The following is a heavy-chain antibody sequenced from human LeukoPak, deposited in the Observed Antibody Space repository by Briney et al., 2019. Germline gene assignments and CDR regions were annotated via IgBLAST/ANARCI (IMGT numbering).Heavy chain of an antibody. V-gene: IGHV3-30*04. D-gene: IGHD3-9*01. J-gene: IGHJ5*02. CDR2: ISDDGRIK. Sequence: PGGSLRLSCAASGFTFSRYDMHWVRQAPGKGLEWVAVISDDGRIKIYGDSVKGRLTISRDNSKNTLYLQMNSLRGEDTAVYYCARAAAETGSFRDNWFDPWGQGTLVTVSS. CDR1: GFTFSRYD. CDR3: ARAAAETGSFRDNWFDP.